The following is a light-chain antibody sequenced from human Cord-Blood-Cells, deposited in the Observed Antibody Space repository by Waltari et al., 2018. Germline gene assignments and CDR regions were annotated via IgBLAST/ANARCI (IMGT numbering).Light chain of an antibody. CDR1: QSLLHSNGYNY. CDR3: MQALQTPIT. Sequence: DIGLIQSPLSLPVLPGEPASISCRPSQSLLHSNGYNYLDWYLQKPGQSPQLLIYLGSNRASGVPDRFSGSGSGTDFTLKISRVEAEDVGVYYCMQALQTPITFGQGTRLEIK. J-gene: IGKJ5*01. CDR2: LGS. V-gene: IGKV2-28*01.